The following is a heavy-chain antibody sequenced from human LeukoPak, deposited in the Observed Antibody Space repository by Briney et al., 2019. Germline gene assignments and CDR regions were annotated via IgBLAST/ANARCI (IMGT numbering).Heavy chain of an antibody. D-gene: IGHD2-15*01. CDR3: ARRCMSGYCSSGGPMDDY. V-gene: IGHV5-51*01. CDR1: GYSFTSHW. Sequence: GESLKISCKGSGYSFTSHWITWVRQMPETGLEWMGVIYPADSDTTYNPSFQGQVTISVDRSINTAYLQWSSLKASDTAMYYCARRCMSGYCSSGGPMDDYWGQGTLVTVSS. CDR2: IYPADSDT. J-gene: IGHJ4*02.